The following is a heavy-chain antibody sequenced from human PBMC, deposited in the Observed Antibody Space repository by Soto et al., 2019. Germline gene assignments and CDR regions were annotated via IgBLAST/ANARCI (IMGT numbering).Heavy chain of an antibody. V-gene: IGHV3-23*01. CDR2: IGGSSGST. CDR3: AKDRSSTSCYAFDY. Sequence: GXSLRLSCAASGFTLRIYALSWFRQALGKGLEWVSAIGGSSGSTDYADSVKGRFTISRDNSKNTLFLQMNSLRAEDTAVYYCAKDRSSTSCYAFDYWGQGTLVTVSS. D-gene: IGHD2-2*01. J-gene: IGHJ4*02. CDR1: GFTLRIYA.